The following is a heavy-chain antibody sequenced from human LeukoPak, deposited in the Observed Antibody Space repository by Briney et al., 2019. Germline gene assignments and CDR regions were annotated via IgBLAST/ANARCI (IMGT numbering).Heavy chain of an antibody. Sequence: GGSLRLSCAASGFTFSSYGMHWVRQAPGKGLEWVAVISYDGSNKYYADSVKGRFTISRDNSKNTLYLQMNSLRAEDTAVYYCAKDYGLWGFFDYGGQGTLVPVSS. CDR3: AKDYGLWGFFDY. J-gene: IGHJ4*02. V-gene: IGHV3-30*18. CDR2: ISYDGSNK. CDR1: GFTFSSYG. D-gene: IGHD4/OR15-4a*01.